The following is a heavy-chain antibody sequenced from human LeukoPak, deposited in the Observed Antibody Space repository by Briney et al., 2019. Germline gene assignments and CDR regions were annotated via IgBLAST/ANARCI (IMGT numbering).Heavy chain of an antibody. CDR2: INQDGSEK. D-gene: IGHD2-8*01. J-gene: IGHJ5*02. CDR3: ARDTFKWGTSKWCDP. V-gene: IGHV3-7*01. Sequence: GGSLRLSCAASGFIFSDYWMSWVRQAPGKGLEWVANINQDGSEKHYVDSVKGRFSISRDSAKNSLYLQMNSLRAEDTAVYYCARDTFKWGTSKWCDPWGQGTLVTVSS. CDR1: GFIFSDYW.